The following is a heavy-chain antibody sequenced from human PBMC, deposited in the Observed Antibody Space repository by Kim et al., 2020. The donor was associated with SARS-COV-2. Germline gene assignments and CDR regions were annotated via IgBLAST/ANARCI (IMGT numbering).Heavy chain of an antibody. CDR1: GFTFSSYE. Sequence: GGSLRLSCAASGFTFSSYEMNWVRQAPGKGLEWVSYISSSGSTIYYEDSVKGRFTISRDNAKNSLYLQMNSMRAEDTAVYYCARVYYYDSSGYYYYYYYGIDVRGQGPTVPVSS. J-gene: IGHJ6*02. CDR2: ISSSGSTI. D-gene: IGHD3-22*01. CDR3: ARVYYYDSSGYYYYYYYGIDV. V-gene: IGHV3-48*03.